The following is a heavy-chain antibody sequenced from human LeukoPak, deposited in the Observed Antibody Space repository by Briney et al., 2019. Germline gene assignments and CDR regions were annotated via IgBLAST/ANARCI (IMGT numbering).Heavy chain of an antibody. Sequence: SETLSLTCTVSGGSVNSTSYYWGWIRQAPGKGLDWIGSVYYSGGTYYSLSLKSRVTISVDRSRNQFSLKLSSVTAADTALYYCARHYYGSGSYSDYWGQGTLVTVRS. CDR1: GGSVNSTSYY. J-gene: IGHJ4*02. D-gene: IGHD3-10*01. V-gene: IGHV4-39*01. CDR3: ARHYYGSGSYSDY. CDR2: VYYSGGT.